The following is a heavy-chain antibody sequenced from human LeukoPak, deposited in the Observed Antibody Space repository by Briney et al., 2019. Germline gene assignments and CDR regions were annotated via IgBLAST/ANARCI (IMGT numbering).Heavy chain of an antibody. V-gene: IGHV4-39*01. Sequence: SETLSLTCTVSGGSISSSIYYWGWIRQPPGKGLEWIGSIYYSGSTYYNPSLKSRVTISVDTSKNQFSLKLSSVTAADTAVYYCARISPKVTTGDYWGQGTLVTVSS. J-gene: IGHJ4*02. CDR1: GGSISSSIYY. D-gene: IGHD4-17*01. CDR3: ARISPKVTTGDY. CDR2: IYYSGST.